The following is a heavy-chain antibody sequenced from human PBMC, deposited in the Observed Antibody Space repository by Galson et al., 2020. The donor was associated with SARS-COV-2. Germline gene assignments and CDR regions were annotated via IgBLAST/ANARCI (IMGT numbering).Heavy chain of an antibody. V-gene: IGHV4-59*11. Sequence: SETLSLTCTVSGGSTSSHYWSWIRQPPGKGLEWIGYIYYRGSTNYNPSLKSRVTMSVDTPKNQFSLKLSSVSAADTAVYYCAREMRDNWFGPWGQGILVTVSS. J-gene: IGHJ5*02. CDR1: GGSTSSHY. CDR2: IYYRGST. CDR3: AREMRDNWFGP.